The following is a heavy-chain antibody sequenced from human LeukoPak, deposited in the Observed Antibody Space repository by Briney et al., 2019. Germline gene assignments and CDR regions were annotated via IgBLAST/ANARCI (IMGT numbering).Heavy chain of an antibody. CDR3: ARYPYYYDSSSYYYDH. CDR2: IYPGDSDT. Sequence: KDGESLKISCEGSGYMFSNYWIGWVRQMPGKGLEWMGIIYPGDSDTTYSPSFQGQVTMSADKSISTAYLQWSSLKASDTAMYYCARYPYYYDSSSYYYDHWGQGTLVTVSS. V-gene: IGHV5-51*01. J-gene: IGHJ5*02. CDR1: GYMFSNYW. D-gene: IGHD3-22*01.